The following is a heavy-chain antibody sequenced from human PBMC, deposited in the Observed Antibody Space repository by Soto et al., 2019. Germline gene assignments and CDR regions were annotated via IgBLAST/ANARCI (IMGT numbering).Heavy chain of an antibody. V-gene: IGHV4-34*01. J-gene: IGHJ5*02. Sequence: SETLSLTCAVYGGSFSGYYWSWIRQPPGKGLEWIGEINHSGSTNYNPSLKSRVTISVDTSKNQFSLKLSSVTAADTAVYYCARRGWYDFWSGYRENWFDPWGQGTLVTVSS. CDR2: INHSGST. CDR3: ARRGWYDFWSGYRENWFDP. D-gene: IGHD3-3*01. CDR1: GGSFSGYY.